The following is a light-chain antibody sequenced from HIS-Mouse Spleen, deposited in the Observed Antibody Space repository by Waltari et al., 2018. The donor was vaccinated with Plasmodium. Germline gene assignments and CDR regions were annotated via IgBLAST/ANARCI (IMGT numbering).Light chain of an antibody. V-gene: IGKV1-39*01. CDR1: QSISNY. Sequence: DNQMTPSSSSLSASVGDRVTITCRASQSISNYLNWYQQKPGKAPKLPIYAASRLQSGVPTRFSGSGSGTYFTLSISSLQPEDFATYYWQQSYSTWTFGQGTKVEIK. J-gene: IGKJ1*01. CDR3: QQSYSTWT. CDR2: AAS.